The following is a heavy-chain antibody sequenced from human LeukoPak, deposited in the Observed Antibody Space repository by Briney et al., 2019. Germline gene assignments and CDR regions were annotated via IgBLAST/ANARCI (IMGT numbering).Heavy chain of an antibody. CDR1: GFSFSNYP. CDR3: ASRTDY. Sequence: PGGSLRLSCAASGFSFSNYPMNWVRQAPGKGLEWVSSISSSSSYIYYADPVQGRFTISRDNANNSLFLQMNSLRAEDTAVYYCASRTDYWGQGILVTVSS. CDR2: ISSSSSYI. V-gene: IGHV3-21*01. J-gene: IGHJ4*02.